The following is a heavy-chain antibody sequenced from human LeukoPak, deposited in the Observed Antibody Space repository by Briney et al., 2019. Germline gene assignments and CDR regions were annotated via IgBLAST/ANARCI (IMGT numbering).Heavy chain of an antibody. CDR2: IYYSGST. D-gene: IGHD4-23*01. CDR1: GVSISSYY. Sequence: SETLSLTCTVSGVSISSYYWSWIRQPPGKGLEWIGYIYYSGSTNYNPSLKSRVTISVDTSKNQFSLKLSSVTAADTAVYYCARHGGSYGGNSRGKGFDYWGQGTLVTVSS. J-gene: IGHJ4*02. CDR3: ARHGGSYGGNSRGKGFDY. V-gene: IGHV4-59*08.